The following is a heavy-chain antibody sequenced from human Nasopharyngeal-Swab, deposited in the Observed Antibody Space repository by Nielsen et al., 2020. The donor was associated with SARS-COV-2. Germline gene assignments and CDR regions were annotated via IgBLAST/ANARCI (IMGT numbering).Heavy chain of an antibody. V-gene: IGHV2-5*02. CDR2: IYWDDDK. J-gene: IGHJ4*02. CDR1: GFSLSTSGVG. D-gene: IGHD3-9*01. Sequence: SGPTLVKPTQTRTLTCTFSGFSLSTSGVGVGWIRQPPGKALEWLALIYWDDDKRYSPSLKSRLTITKDTSKNQVVLTMTNMDPVDTATYYCARQGDYDILTGSGYWGQGTLVTVSS. CDR3: ARQGDYDILTGSGY.